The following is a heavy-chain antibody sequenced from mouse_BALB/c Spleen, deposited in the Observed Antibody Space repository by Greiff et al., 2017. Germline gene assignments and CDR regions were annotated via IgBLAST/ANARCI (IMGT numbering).Heavy chain of an antibody. CDR2: IDPENGNT. D-gene: IGHD1-1*01. CDR1: GFNITDYY. Sequence: VQLQQSGAELVRPGALVKLSCKASGFNITDYYMHWVKQRPEQGLEWIGWIDPENGNTIYDPKFQGKASITADTSSNTAYLQLSSLTSEDTAVYYCARGSSALDDWGQGTTLTVSS. V-gene: IGHV14-1*02. CDR3: ARGSSALDD. J-gene: IGHJ2*01.